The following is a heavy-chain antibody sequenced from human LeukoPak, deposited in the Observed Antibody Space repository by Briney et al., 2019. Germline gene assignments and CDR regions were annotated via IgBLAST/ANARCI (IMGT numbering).Heavy chain of an antibody. J-gene: IGHJ5*02. Sequence: SETLSLTCAVSGGSISSGGYSWSWIRQPPGKGLEWIGYIHHSGSTYYNPSLKSRVTISVDRSKNQFSLKLSSVTAADTAVYYCAARSGGDPNWFDPWGQGTLVTVSS. CDR2: IHHSGST. V-gene: IGHV4-30-2*01. D-gene: IGHD2-15*01. CDR3: AARSGGDPNWFDP. CDR1: GGSISSGGYS.